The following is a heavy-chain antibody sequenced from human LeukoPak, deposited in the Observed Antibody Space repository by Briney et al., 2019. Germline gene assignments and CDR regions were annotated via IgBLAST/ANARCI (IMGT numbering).Heavy chain of an antibody. V-gene: IGHV3-7*02. CDR1: GFTFSIYW. CDR2: INQDGSEK. J-gene: IGHJ5*02. Sequence: GGSLRLSCAASGFTFSIYWMSWVRQAPGKGLEWVASINQDGSEKYYVDSVKGRCTISRDNAKTSLYLQMSSLRAEDTAVYYCARSLEVDPWGQGTLVTVSS. CDR3: ARSLEVDP.